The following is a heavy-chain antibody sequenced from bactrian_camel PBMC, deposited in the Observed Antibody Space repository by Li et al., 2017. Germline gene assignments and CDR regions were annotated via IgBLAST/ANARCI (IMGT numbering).Heavy chain of an antibody. Sequence: HVQLVESGGGSVQAGGSLRLSCTASVFNFDDSNMGWFRQAPGSECELVSTISSDGSTYYGDLVKGRFTISRDNAESTVYLQMSSLKPEDTAMYYCAADLLPLQVYCLSGSCPCLLNMGFWGQGTQVTVS. V-gene: IGHV3S63*01. CDR2: ISSDGST. J-gene: IGHJ4*01. CDR3: AADLLPLQVYCLSGSCPCLLNMGF. CDR1: VFNFDDSN. D-gene: IGHD2*01.